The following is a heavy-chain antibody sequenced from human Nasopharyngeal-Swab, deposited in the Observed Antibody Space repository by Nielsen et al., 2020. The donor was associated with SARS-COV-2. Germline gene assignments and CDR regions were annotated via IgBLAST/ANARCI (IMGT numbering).Heavy chain of an antibody. J-gene: IGHJ4*02. CDR3: ANGYTPDY. CDR1: GFTFSSFG. Sequence: GESLKISCAASGFTFSSFGMHWVRQAPGKGLEWVAFIAHDASNEYYGDSVKGRFSISRDSSKNTLYLQMDSLRGEDTAVYYCANGYTPDYWGQGTLVTVSS. V-gene: IGHV3-30*18. CDR2: IAHDASNE. D-gene: IGHD1-1*01.